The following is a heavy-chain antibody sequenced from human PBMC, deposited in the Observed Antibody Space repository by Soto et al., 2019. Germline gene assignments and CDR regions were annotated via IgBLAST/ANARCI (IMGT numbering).Heavy chain of an antibody. CDR1: GSCISSYY. V-gene: IGHV4-4*07. Sequence: KPSQTRPLTCTLAGSCISSYYWSSIRQPAGQALEWIGRFYTRGRTNYNPSLNSRVTMSVDTSKNQSSLKLSSVTAADTAVYYCARGPVSDFWSGYSSYNWFDPWGQGTRVAVSS. CDR3: ARGPVSDFWSGYSSYNWFDP. CDR2: FYTRGRT. J-gene: IGHJ5*02. D-gene: IGHD3-3*01.